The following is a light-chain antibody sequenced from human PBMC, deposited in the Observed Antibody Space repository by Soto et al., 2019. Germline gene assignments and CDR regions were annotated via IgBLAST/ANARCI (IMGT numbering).Light chain of an antibody. J-gene: IGKJ4*01. CDR3: QQYNNWPPLT. CDR2: GAS. CDR1: QRISTK. Sequence: EIVMTQSPATLSVSPGGRATLSCRASQRISTKLAWYQQKPGQAPRLLIYGASTRATGIPVRFSGSGSGTEFTLTINSLQSEDSAIYYCQQYNNWPPLTFGGGTKVEI. V-gene: IGKV3-15*01.